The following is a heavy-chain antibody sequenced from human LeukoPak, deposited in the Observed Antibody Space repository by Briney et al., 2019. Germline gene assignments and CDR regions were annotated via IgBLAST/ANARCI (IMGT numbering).Heavy chain of an antibody. CDR1: GFTFRSYA. CDR3: AKDPTTGTTPNWFDP. CDR2: ISGSGGST. J-gene: IGHJ5*02. V-gene: IGHV3-23*01. D-gene: IGHD1-1*01. Sequence: QSGGSLRLSCVASGFTFRSYAMSWVRQAPGKGLEWVSTISGSGGSTYYADSVKGRFTISRDNSKNTLYLQMNSLRAEDTAVYYCAKDPTTGTTPNWFDPWGQGTLVTVSS.